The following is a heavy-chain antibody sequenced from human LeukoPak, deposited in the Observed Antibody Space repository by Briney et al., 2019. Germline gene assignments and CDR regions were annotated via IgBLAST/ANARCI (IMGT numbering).Heavy chain of an antibody. D-gene: IGHD3-16*01. Sequence: SETLSLTCAVYGGSFSGYYWSWIRQPPGKGLEWIGEINHSGSTNYNSSLKSRVTISVDTSKNQFSLKLSSVTAADTAVYYCASVHTSGFAGTEVDYWGQGTLVTVSS. CDR1: GGSFSGYY. CDR2: INHSGST. V-gene: IGHV4-34*01. CDR3: ASVHTSGFAGTEVDY. J-gene: IGHJ4*02.